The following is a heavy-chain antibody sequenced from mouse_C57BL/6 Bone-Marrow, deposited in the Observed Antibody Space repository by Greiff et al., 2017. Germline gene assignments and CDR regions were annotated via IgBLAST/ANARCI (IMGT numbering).Heavy chain of an antibody. D-gene: IGHD4-1*01. CDR1: GYTFTSYW. CDR3: ARRQTGTPLYYFDY. J-gene: IGHJ2*01. Sequence: QVQLQQPGAELVKPGASVKLSCKASGYTFTSYWMHWVKQRPGQGLEWIGMIHPNSGSTNYNEKFKSKATLTVDKSYSTAYMQLSSLTSEDSAVYYCARRQTGTPLYYFDYWGQGTTLTVSS. CDR2: IHPNSGST. V-gene: IGHV1-64*01.